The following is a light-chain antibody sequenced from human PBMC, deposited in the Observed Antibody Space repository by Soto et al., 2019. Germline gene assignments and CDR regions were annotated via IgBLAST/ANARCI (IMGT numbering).Light chain of an antibody. CDR2: DAF. Sequence: DIQMTQSPSTLSTSVGDRVTITCRASQNINNWLVWYHQKPGKAPRLLIYDAFSLESGVPSRFSGTGSGTEFTLTISSLQPDDLATYFCQQYHTVPYTFGQGTKLEIK. J-gene: IGKJ2*01. CDR3: QQYHTVPYT. CDR1: QNINNW. V-gene: IGKV1-5*01.